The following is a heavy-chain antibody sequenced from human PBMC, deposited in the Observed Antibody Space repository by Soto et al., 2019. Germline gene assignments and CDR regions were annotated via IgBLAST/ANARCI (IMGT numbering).Heavy chain of an antibody. CDR3: ARGRYGDY. J-gene: IGHJ4*02. D-gene: IGHD1-1*01. Sequence: QVHLVQSGAEVNKPGPSVKDSCKGSGYTFTSYGLTWVRQAPGQGIEWMGWISANNGNTNYAQKLQGSVTVTTDTSTSTAYMEVRSLRSDDTAVYYCARGRYGDYWGQGALVTVSS. CDR1: GYTFTSYG. V-gene: IGHV1-18*01. CDR2: ISANNGNT.